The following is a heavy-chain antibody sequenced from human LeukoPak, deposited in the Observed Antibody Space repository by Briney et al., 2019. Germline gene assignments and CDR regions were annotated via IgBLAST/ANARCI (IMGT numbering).Heavy chain of an antibody. V-gene: IGHV3-7*01. CDR2: MNEYGSEI. CDR3: ARPRGCGSSRCNDFDY. J-gene: IGHJ4*02. Sequence: GGSLRLSCSVSGFIFRDFSMSWVRQAPGKGLEWVAKMNEYGSEIFYVDSVKGRFTISRDNGKNSLYLQMNRLRAEDTAVYYCARPRGCGSSRCNDFDYWGQGTLVTVPS. D-gene: IGHD2-2*01. CDR1: GFIFRDFS.